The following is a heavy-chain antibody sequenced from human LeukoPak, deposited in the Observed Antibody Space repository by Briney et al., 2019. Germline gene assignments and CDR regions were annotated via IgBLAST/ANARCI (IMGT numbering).Heavy chain of an antibody. V-gene: IGHV4-34*01. J-gene: IGHJ4*02. D-gene: IGHD3-16*02. Sequence: SETLSLTCAVYGGSFSGYYWSWIRQPPGKGLEWIGEINHSGSTNYNPSLKSRVTISVDTSENRFSLKLSSVTAADTAVYYCARSLFWIGYDYIWGSYRSQGFDYWGQGTLVTVSS. CDR1: GGSFSGYY. CDR3: ARSLFWIGYDYIWGSYRSQGFDY. CDR2: INHSGST.